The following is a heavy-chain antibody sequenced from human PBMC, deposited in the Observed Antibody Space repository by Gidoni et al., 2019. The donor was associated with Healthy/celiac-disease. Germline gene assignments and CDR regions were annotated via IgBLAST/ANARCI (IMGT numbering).Heavy chain of an antibody. Sequence: EVQLVESGGGLVEPGGFRRLSCTGAGITFSTYWMDWVRQAPGKGLEWVANIKQYGSEKNYVDSVKGRFTVSRDNAKNSVYLQMNSLRVEDTGVYYCAREGFGPGSFWGQGSLVTVSS. J-gene: IGHJ4*02. CDR1: GITFSTYW. CDR3: AREGFGPGSF. CDR2: IKQYGSEK. D-gene: IGHD3-10*01. V-gene: IGHV3-7*01.